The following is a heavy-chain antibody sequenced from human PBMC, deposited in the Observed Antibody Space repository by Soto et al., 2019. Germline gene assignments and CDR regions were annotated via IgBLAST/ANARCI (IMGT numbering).Heavy chain of an antibody. CDR3: ARGRHSGFDY. CDR1: GGSVSTTTVA. CDR2: TYYRSKWSY. D-gene: IGHD1-26*01. Sequence: QVQLQQSGPGLVKPSQTLSLPCAISGGSVSTTTVACNWRRQSPSRGLEWLGRTYYRSKWSYDYAVSVKSRITINPDTSKNQFSLQLNSVIPEDTAVYYCARGRHSGFDYWGQGTLVTVSS. V-gene: IGHV6-1*01. J-gene: IGHJ4*02.